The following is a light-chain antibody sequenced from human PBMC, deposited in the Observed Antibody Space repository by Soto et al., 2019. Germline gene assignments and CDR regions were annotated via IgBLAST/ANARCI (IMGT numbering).Light chain of an antibody. CDR2: GAS. CDR1: QSISRY. J-gene: IGKJ1*01. V-gene: IGKV3-15*01. CDR3: QQYNRWPLT. Sequence: MTQSPSTLSASEGDRVTITCRAGQSISRYLAWYQHKPGQAPRLLIHGASTRATGFPDRFSGSGSGTDFTLTISNLQSEDFALYYCQQYNRWPLTFGQGTKVDIK.